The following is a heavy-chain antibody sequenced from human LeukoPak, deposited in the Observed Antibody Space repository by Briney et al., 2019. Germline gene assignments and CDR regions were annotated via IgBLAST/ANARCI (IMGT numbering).Heavy chain of an antibody. D-gene: IGHD1-26*01. V-gene: IGHV3-23*01. CDR2: ISGSGGST. CDR3: ARADSGSNYTGLFDY. J-gene: IGHJ4*02. Sequence: AGASLRLSCAASGSTFSSYAMSWVRQAPGKGLEWVSAISGSGGSTYYADSVKGRFTISRDNSKNTLYLQMNGLRAEDTAVYYCARADSGSNYTGLFDYWGQGTLVTVSS. CDR1: GSTFSSYA.